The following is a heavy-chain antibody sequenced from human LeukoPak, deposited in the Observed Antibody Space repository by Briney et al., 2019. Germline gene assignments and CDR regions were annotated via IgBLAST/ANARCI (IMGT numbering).Heavy chain of an antibody. V-gene: IGHV1-18*01. D-gene: IGHD3-16*02. CDR2: ISAYNGNT. J-gene: IGHJ4*02. CDR3: ARVLGGVIVNPFDY. Sequence: GESLKISCKASGYTFTSYGISWVRQAPGQGLEWMGWISAYNGNTNYAQKLQGRVTMTTDTSTSTAYMELRSLRSDDTAVYYCARVLGGVIVNPFDYWGQGTLVTVSS. CDR1: GYTFTSYG.